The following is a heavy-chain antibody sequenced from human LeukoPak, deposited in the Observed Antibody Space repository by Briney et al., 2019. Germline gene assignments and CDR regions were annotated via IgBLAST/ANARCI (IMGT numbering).Heavy chain of an antibody. J-gene: IGHJ4*02. V-gene: IGHV3-23*01. D-gene: IGHD6-13*01. CDR3: ANNALRVKRAAAGPSFDY. CDR2: ISGSGGST. Sequence: GGSLRLSCAASGFTFSSYAMSWVRQAPGKGLEWVSAISGSGGSTYYADSVKGRFTITRDNSKNTLYLQMNSLRAEDTAVYYCANNALRVKRAAAGPSFDYWGQGTLVTVSS. CDR1: GFTFSSYA.